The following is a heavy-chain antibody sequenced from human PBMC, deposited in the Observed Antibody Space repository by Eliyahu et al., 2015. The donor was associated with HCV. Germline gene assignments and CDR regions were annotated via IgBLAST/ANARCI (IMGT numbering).Heavy chain of an antibody. V-gene: IGHV3-66*01. CDR2: IYSAGRT. J-gene: IGHJ4*02. D-gene: IGHD3-22*01. CDR1: GFTVSSNY. CDR3: ARVPHYYDRSGYQSPMYYFDS. Sequence: EVQLVESGGGLVQPGGSLRLSCAASGFTVSSNYMTWVRQAPGKGLEWVSVIYSAGRTYSADSVKGRFTLSRDNSKNTLYLQMNSLRAEDTAVYYCARVPHYYDRSGYQSPMYYFDSWGQGTLVTVSS.